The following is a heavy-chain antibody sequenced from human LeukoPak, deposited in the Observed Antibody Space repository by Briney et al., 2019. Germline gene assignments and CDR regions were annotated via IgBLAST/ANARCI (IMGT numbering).Heavy chain of an antibody. V-gene: IGHV1-2*02. D-gene: IGHD3-22*01. CDR3: ARATPITMIPADY. Sequence: ASVKVSCKASGYTFTGYYMHWVRQAPGQGLEWMGWINPNSGGTNYAQKFQGRVTMTRDTSISTAYMELSRLTSDDTAVYYCARATPITMIPADYWGQGTLVTVSS. CDR2: INPNSGGT. J-gene: IGHJ4*02. CDR1: GYTFTGYY.